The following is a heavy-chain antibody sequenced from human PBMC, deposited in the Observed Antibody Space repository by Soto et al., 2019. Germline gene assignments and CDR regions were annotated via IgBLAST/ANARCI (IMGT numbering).Heavy chain of an antibody. D-gene: IGHD6-19*01. J-gene: IGHJ4*02. CDR2: VYYTGST. CDR1: GGSISGSY. CDR3: ARSVAVPGAHIDY. V-gene: IGHV4-59*01. Sequence: SETLSLTCSVSGGSISGSYWSWIRQSPGKGLEWLGYVYYTGSTNYSPSLRSRVSISVDTSKNEFSLRLSSVTAADTAVYFCARSVAVPGAHIDYWGQGTQVTVST.